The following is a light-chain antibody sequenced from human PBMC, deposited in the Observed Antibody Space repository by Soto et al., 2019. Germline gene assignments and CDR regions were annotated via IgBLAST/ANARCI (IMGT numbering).Light chain of an antibody. Sequence: DIQMTQSPSTLSASVGDRVTITCRASQTIGIWLAWFQQKPGKAPKLLIYDASSLESGVPSRFTGSGSGTEFTLTISGLQPDDFATYYCQQYNGYSRTFGQGTKVDIK. V-gene: IGKV1-5*01. CDR1: QTIGIW. CDR3: QQYNGYSRT. J-gene: IGKJ1*01. CDR2: DAS.